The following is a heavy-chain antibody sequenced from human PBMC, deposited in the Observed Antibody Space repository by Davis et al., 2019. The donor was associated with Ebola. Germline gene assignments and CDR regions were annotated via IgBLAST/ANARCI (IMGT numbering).Heavy chain of an antibody. V-gene: IGHV3-48*02. CDR2: VNREGGAI. Sequence: PGGSPRLSCAASGFIFSNYWMTRVRQAPGKGLEFISHVNREGGAIGYADSVKGRFTVTRDNVKDSLYLNMNSLRDEDTAVYYCARDHDWAFDYWGQGTLVTVSS. CDR1: GFIFSNYW. D-gene: IGHD3-9*01. CDR3: ARDHDWAFDY. J-gene: IGHJ4*02.